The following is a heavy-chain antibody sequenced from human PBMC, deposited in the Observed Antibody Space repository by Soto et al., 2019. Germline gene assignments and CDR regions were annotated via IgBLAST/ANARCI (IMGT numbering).Heavy chain of an antibody. J-gene: IGHJ5*02. CDR3: ANDREGPGSIEYSWFEP. Sequence: EVQLLVSGGGLVQPGGSLRLSCVASGFTCSSYAMIWVRQAPGKGLQWVSGISGSGGSTYFAASVKGRFIISRDNSKNTLYLQMNSLRAEDTAVYYCANDREGPGSIEYSWFEPWGQGTLVTVSS. CDR2: ISGSGGST. V-gene: IGHV3-23*01. D-gene: IGHD1-26*01. CDR1: GFTCSSYA.